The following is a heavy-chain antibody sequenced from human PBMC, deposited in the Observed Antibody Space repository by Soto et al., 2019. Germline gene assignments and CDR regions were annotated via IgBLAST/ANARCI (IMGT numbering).Heavy chain of an antibody. CDR2: ISAYNGNT. CDR1: GYTFTSYG. V-gene: IGHV1-18*01. J-gene: IGHJ6*02. CDR3: ARDLGSSGWPYYGMDV. D-gene: IGHD6-19*01. Sequence: ASVKVSCKASGYTFTSYGISWVRQAPGQGLEWMGWISAYNGNTNYAQKLQGRVTMTTDTSTSTAYMELRSLRSDDTAVYYCARDLGSSGWPYYGMDVWGQGTTVTVSS.